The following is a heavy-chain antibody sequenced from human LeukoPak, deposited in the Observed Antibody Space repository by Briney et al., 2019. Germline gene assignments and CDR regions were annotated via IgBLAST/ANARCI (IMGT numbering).Heavy chain of an antibody. Sequence: TGGSLRLSCAASGFTFNSYAMTWVRQAPGKGLEWVSSISGSSGSTYYADSVEGRFIISRDNSKNTLYVQMNSLTTADTDMYYCTRLGYCSPGVCYFDYWGQGTLVTVSS. CDR2: ISGSSGST. CDR3: TRLGYCSPGVCYFDY. J-gene: IGHJ4*02. D-gene: IGHD2-8*01. CDR1: GFTFNSYA. V-gene: IGHV3-23*01.